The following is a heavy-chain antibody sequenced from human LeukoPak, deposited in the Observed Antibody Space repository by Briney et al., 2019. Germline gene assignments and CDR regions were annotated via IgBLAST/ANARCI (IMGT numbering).Heavy chain of an antibody. D-gene: IGHD5-12*01. CDR3: ARRRKTSGQGPAAFDL. Sequence: SETLSLTCTVSGGSISSYYWSWIRQPAGKGLEWIGRIYTSGSTNYNPSLKSRVTISVDTSKNQFSLKLTSVTAADTALYYCARRRKTSGQGPAAFDLWGQGTMVTVSS. J-gene: IGHJ3*01. CDR2: IYTSGST. CDR1: GGSISSYY. V-gene: IGHV4-4*07.